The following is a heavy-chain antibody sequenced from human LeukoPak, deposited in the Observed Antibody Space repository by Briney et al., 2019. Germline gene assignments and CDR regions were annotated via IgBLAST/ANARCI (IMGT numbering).Heavy chain of an antibody. CDR1: GFTFSRFA. J-gene: IGHJ4*02. CDR3: AKGLWSPPFDY. V-gene: IGHV3-23*01. Sequence: GGSLRLSCAASGFTFSRFAMSWVRQAPGKGLEWVSAISGSGSSTYYADSVKGRFTISRDNSKNTLYLQMNSLRTEDTAVFYYAKGLWSPPFDYWGQGTLVTVSS. D-gene: IGHD3-3*01. CDR2: ISGSGSST.